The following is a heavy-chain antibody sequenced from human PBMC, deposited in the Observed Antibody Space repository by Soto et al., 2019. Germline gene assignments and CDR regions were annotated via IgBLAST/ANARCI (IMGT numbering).Heavy chain of an antibody. Sequence: VGSLRLSCAASGFTFSSCAMGWARQAPGKGLEWVSDIIDSGGSTYYADSVKGRFIISRDNSNNTLYLQMNSLRTDDTALYYCATDWGYSSDFNWFDPWGQGTLVTVSS. D-gene: IGHD6-25*01. CDR2: IIDSGGST. V-gene: IGHV3-23*01. CDR1: GFTFSSCA. CDR3: ATDWGYSSDFNWFDP. J-gene: IGHJ5*02.